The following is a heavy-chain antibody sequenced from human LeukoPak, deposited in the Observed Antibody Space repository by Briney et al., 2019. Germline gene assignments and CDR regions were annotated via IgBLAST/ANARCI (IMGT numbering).Heavy chain of an antibody. CDR1: GGSISSYY. CDR2: IYYSGST. Sequence: PSETLSLTCTVSGGSISSYYWSWIRQPPGKGLEWIGSIYYSGSTYYNPSLKSRVTISVDTSKNQFSLKLSSVTAADTAVYYCARHHGDYSSDIWGQGTMVTVSS. J-gene: IGHJ3*02. D-gene: IGHD4-17*01. CDR3: ARHHGDYSSDI. V-gene: IGHV4-59*05.